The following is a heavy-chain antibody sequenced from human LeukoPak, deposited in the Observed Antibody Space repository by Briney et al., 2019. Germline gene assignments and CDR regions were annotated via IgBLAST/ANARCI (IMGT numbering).Heavy chain of an antibody. Sequence: GGSLRLSCAASGFTFDDHIMHWVRQAQGKGMEWICLISWDAAGAHYAGSVNGRFTISRDNRKNSLYLEMNSLTTEDTAVYYCGKGEFGDTWSHIDNWGQGTLVTVSS. D-gene: IGHD3-10*01. J-gene: IGHJ4*02. V-gene: IGHV3-43*01. CDR1: GFTFDDHI. CDR3: GKGEFGDTWSHIDN. CDR2: ISWDAAGA.